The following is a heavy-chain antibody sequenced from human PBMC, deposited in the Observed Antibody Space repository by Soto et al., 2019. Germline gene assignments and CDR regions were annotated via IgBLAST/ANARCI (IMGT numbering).Heavy chain of an antibody. CDR3: ARGDSTDCSNGVCSFFYNHDMDV. J-gene: IGHJ6*02. D-gene: IGHD2-8*01. V-gene: IGHV1-2*04. CDR1: GYSFTDYH. CDR2: INPKSGGT. Sequence: GGPVKVSCKASGYSFTDYHIHWVRQAPGQGLEWLGRINPKSGGTSTAQKFQGWVTMTTDTSISTASMELTRLTSDDTAIYYCARGDSTDCSNGVCSFFYNHDMDVWGQGTTVTV.